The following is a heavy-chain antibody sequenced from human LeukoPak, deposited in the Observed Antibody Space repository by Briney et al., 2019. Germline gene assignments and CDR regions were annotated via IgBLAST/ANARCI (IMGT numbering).Heavy chain of an antibody. V-gene: IGHV3-30*18. J-gene: IGHJ2*01. CDR1: GFTYSSYG. CDR2: ISYDGSNK. CDR3: AKGTYYYGSTESTGSWYFDL. D-gene: IGHD3-10*01. Sequence: GGSLRLSCAASGFTYSSYGMHWVRPAPGKGLEWVAVISYDGSNKYYADSVKGRFTISRDNSKNTLYLQMNSLRAEDTAVYYCAKGTYYYGSTESTGSWYFDLWGRGTLVTVSS.